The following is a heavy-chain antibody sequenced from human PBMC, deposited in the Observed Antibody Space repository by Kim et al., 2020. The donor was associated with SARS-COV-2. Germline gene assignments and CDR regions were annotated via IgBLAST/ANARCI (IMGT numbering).Heavy chain of an antibody. CDR3: AKERAVHSLDYFDY. J-gene: IGHJ4*02. V-gene: IGHV3-23*01. D-gene: IGHD6-19*01. Sequence: ADSVKGRFTISRDNSKNTLYLQMNSLRAEDTAVYYCAKERAVHSLDYFDYWGQGTLVTVSS.